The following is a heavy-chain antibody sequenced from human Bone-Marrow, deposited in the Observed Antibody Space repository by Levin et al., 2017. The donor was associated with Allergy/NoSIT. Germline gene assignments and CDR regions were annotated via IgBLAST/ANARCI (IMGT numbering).Heavy chain of an antibody. CDR3: AHGLRLTIFGVHDAFDI. CDR1: GFSLSTSGVG. Sequence: SGPTLVKPTQTLTLTCTFSGFSLSTSGVGVGWIRQPPGKALEWLALIYWNDDKRYSPSLKSRLTITKDTSKNQVVLTMTNMDPVDTATYYCAHGLRLTIFGVHDAFDIWGQGTMVTVSS. J-gene: IGHJ3*02. V-gene: IGHV2-5*01. D-gene: IGHD3-3*01. CDR2: IYWNDDK.